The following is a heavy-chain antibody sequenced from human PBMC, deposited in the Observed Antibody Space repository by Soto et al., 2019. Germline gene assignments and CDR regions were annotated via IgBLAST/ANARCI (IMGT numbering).Heavy chain of an antibody. CDR3: TTELNDMQAFDI. Sequence: QVQLVESGGGVVQPGRSLRLSCVASGFTFSTYGMHWVRQAPGKGLEWVAMTWNDGSNKYYTDSMMDRFTISRDNSKNTLYLQMNSLRDEDSAVYYCTTELNDMQAFDIWGQGTMVTVSS. D-gene: IGHD1-1*01. CDR2: TWNDGSNK. J-gene: IGHJ3*02. CDR1: GFTFSTYG. V-gene: IGHV3-33*01.